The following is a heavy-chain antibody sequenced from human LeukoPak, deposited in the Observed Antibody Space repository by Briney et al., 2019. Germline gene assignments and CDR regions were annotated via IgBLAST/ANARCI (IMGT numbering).Heavy chain of an antibody. J-gene: IGHJ4*02. CDR1: GFTFSNYA. D-gene: IGHD3-9*01. CDR2: ITGGGSGI. V-gene: IGHV3-23*01. Sequence: YPGASLRLSCAASGFTFSNYAMSWVRQAPGKGLEWVSAITGGGSGIYYADSMKSRFTISRDNSKNTLYLQINGLRAEDTAVYYCAKWGDYDVLTGYYVSDYWGQGTLVTVS. CDR3: AKWGDYDVLTGYYVSDY.